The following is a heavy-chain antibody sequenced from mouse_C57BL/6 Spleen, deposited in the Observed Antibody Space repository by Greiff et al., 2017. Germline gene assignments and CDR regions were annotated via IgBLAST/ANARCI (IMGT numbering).Heavy chain of an antibody. D-gene: IGHD3-2*02. CDR1: GYTFTSYW. J-gene: IGHJ3*01. V-gene: IGHV1-69*01. Sequence: QVQLQQPGAELVMPGASVKLSCKASGYTFTSYWMHWVKQRPGQGLEWIGEIDPSDSYTNSNQKFKGKSTLTVAKSSSTAYMPLSSLTSEDPAVYYCARYQVSAGPWFAYWGQGTLVTVSA. CDR3: ARYQVSAGPWFAY. CDR2: IDPSDSYT.